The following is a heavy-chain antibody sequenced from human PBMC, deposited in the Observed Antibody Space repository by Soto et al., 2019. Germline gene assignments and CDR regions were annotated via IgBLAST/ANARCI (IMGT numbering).Heavy chain of an antibody. CDR3: AKDRMNHNSVWDPFDI. CDR2: IIPIFDTP. V-gene: IGHV1-69*06. J-gene: IGHJ3*02. D-gene: IGHD2-15*01. CDR1: GGIFSSFT. Sequence: SVKVSCKASGGIFSSFTISWVRQAPGQGLEWLGGIIPIFDTPTYAQNFQGRVTITADKSTNTVYMELSSLRSEDTAVYYCAKDRMNHNSVWDPFDIWGQGTMVTVSS.